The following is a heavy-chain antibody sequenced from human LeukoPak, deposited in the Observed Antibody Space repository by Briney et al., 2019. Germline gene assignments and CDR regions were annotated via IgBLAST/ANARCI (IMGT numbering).Heavy chain of an antibody. J-gene: IGHJ4*02. V-gene: IGHV4-34*01. D-gene: IGHD6-19*01. CDR3: TRAVAGHPD. CDR2: INHSGYT. CDR1: GVPFSNYY. Sequence: PSETLSLICAVSGVPFSNYYWSWVRQSPRQGLEWIGEINHSGYTNYNSSLKSRVTMSIDTSKNQFSLILTSVTAADAGVYYCTRAVAGHPDWGQGTLVTVSS.